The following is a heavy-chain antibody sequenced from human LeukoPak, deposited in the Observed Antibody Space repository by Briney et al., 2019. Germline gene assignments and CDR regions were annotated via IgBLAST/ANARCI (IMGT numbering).Heavy chain of an antibody. CDR2: IYYTGST. CDR1: GGSISSYY. CDR3: ARLRPSIGAAGTFDY. J-gene: IGHJ4*02. V-gene: IGHV4-59*08. Sequence: SETLSLTCTVSGGSISSYYWSWIRQPPGRGLEWIGYIYYTGSTKYNASLKSRVTISVDTSKNQFSLKLSSVTAADTAVYYCARLRPSIGAAGTFDYWGQGTLVTVSS. D-gene: IGHD6-13*01.